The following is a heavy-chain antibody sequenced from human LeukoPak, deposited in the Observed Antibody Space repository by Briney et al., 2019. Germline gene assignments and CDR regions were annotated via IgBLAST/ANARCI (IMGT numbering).Heavy chain of an antibody. Sequence: ASVKVSCKASGYTFTSHGISWVRQAPGQGLEWMGWISAYNGNTNYAQKFQGRVTMTSDMSTSTVYMELSSLRFDDTAIYYCAREGAVATAMLSLDYWGQGALVTVSS. D-gene: IGHD5-18*01. CDR1: GYTFTSHG. J-gene: IGHJ4*02. V-gene: IGHV1-18*01. CDR3: AREGAVATAMLSLDY. CDR2: ISAYNGNT.